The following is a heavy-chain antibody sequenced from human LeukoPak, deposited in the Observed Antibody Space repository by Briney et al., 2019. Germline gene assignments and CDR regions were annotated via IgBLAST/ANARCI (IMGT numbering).Heavy chain of an antibody. CDR1: GYTFTNYG. J-gene: IGHJ4*02. D-gene: IGHD1-7*01. CDR3: ATGGSNWNYQYYFEY. CDR2: ISPYNGKT. Sequence: ASVKVSCKTSGYTFTNYGINWVRQAPGQGLEWMGWISPYNGKTEFAQKFQGRVTMTTDTSTTTVYMELRCLRSDDTAVYYCATGGSNWNYQYYFEYWGQGTLVTVSS. V-gene: IGHV1-18*01.